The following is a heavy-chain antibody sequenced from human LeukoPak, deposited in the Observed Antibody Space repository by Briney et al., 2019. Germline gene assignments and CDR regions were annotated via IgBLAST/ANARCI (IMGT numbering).Heavy chain of an antibody. V-gene: IGHV4-59*08. Sequence: SETLSLTCTVSGGSISSYYWSWIRQPPGKGLEWIGYIYYSGSTNYNPSLKSRVTISVDTSKNQFSLKLSSVTAADTAVYYCARHRTTMVRGVIISKWFDPWGQGTLVTVSS. CDR2: IYYSGST. J-gene: IGHJ5*02. CDR3: ARHRTTMVRGVIISKWFDP. D-gene: IGHD3-10*01. CDR1: GGSISSYY.